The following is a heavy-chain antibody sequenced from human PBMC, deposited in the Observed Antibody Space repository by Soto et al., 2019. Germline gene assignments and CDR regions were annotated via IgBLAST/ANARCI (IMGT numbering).Heavy chain of an antibody. Sequence: QVQLQQWGAGLLKPSETLSLTCAVYGGSFSGYYWSWIRQPPGKGLEWIGEINHSGSTNDNPSLKSRVTISVDTSKNQFSLKLSSVTAADTAVYYCARTGYYDFWSGYYGFDYWGQGTLVTVSS. D-gene: IGHD3-3*01. CDR3: ARTGYYDFWSGYYGFDY. J-gene: IGHJ4*02. CDR2: INHSGST. V-gene: IGHV4-34*01. CDR1: GGSFSGYY.